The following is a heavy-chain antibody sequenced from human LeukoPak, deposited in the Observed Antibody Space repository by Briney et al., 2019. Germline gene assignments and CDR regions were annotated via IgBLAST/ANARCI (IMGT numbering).Heavy chain of an antibody. D-gene: IGHD2-2*01. V-gene: IGHV4-34*01. CDR1: GGSFSGYY. Sequence: SETLSLTCAVYGGSFSGYYWSWIRQPPGKGLEWIGEINHSGSTNYNPSLKSRVTISVDTSKNQFSLKLSSVTAADTAVYYCARGGDIVVVPAPRNYYMDVWGKGTTVTVSS. CDR3: ARGGDIVVVPAPRNYYMDV. J-gene: IGHJ6*03. CDR2: INHSGST.